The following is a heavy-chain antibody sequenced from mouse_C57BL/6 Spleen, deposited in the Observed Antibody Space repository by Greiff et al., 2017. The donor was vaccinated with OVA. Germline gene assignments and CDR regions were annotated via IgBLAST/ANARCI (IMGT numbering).Heavy chain of an antibody. V-gene: IGHV1-80*01. CDR2: IYPGDGDT. CDR3: ARGANWAWFAY. Sequence: QVHVKQSGAELVKPGASVKISCKASGYAFSSYWMNWVKQRPGKGLEWIGQIYPGDGDTNYNGKFKGKATLTADKSSSTAYMQLSSLTSEDSAVYFCARGANWAWFAYWGQGTLVTVSA. D-gene: IGHD4-1*01. CDR1: GYAFSSYW. J-gene: IGHJ3*01.